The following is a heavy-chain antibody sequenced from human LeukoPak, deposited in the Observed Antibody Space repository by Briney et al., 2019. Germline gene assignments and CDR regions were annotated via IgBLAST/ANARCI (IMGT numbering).Heavy chain of an antibody. CDR1: GFTFVAAG. V-gene: IGHV3-9*01. J-gene: IGHJ2*01. CDR3: AKEVGIYGDWYFDL. D-gene: IGHD2-21*01. CDR2: INWNSASI. Sequence: GGSLRLSSAAPGFTFVAAGMHSVRQAPREGLWWVSGINWNSASIGYADSVKGRFTISRDNAKNSLYLQMNRLRAEDTALYYCAKEVGIYGDWYFDLWGRGTLVTVSS.